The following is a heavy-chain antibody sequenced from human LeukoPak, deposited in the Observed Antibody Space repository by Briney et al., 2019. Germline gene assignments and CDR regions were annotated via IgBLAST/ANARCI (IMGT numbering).Heavy chain of an antibody. CDR1: GFTFSSYG. V-gene: IGHV3-23*01. Sequence: GGSLRLSCAASGFTFSSYGMSWVRQAPGKGLEWVSAISGSGGSTYYADSVKGRFTISRDNSKNTLYLQMNSLRAEDTAVYYCAKDRKYCSSTSCYVLVFDYWGQGTLVTVSS. J-gene: IGHJ4*02. CDR2: ISGSGGST. CDR3: AKDRKYCSSTSCYVLVFDY. D-gene: IGHD2-2*01.